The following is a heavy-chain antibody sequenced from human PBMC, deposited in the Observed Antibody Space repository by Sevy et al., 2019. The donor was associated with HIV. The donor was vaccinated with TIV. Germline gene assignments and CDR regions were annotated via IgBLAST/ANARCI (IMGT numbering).Heavy chain of an antibody. CDR3: ATDVDTAMVYSDAFDI. CDR1: GFTFSSHA. D-gene: IGHD5-18*01. V-gene: IGHV3-23*01. J-gene: IGHJ3*02. Sequence: GGSLRLSCAASGFTFSSHAMSWVRQAPGKGLEWVSAISGSGGSTYYADSVKGRFTISRDNSKNTLYLQMNSLRAEDTAVYYCATDVDTAMVYSDAFDIWGQGTMVTVSS. CDR2: ISGSGGST.